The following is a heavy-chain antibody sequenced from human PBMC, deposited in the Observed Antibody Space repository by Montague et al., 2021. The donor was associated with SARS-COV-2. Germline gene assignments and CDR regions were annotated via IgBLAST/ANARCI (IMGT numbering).Heavy chain of an antibody. V-gene: IGHV4-59*01. CDR2: IYYTGRK. Sequence: SETLSLTCSVSGGSSSNYYWTWIRQPPGKGLQWIGDIYYTGRKNINPSLKTRVTMSLDSSKNHFSLRLSAVTAADTAGYYCARAENICCVATFVNDFDFWGLGTLVTVSS. D-gene: IGHD2-8*01. CDR3: ARAENICCVATFVNDFDF. CDR1: GGSSSNYY. J-gene: IGHJ4*02.